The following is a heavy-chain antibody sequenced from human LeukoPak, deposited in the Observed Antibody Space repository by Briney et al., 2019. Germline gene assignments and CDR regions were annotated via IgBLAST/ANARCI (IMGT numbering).Heavy chain of an antibody. Sequence: PGGSLRLSCVTSGFTFTNHWMSWVRQAPGKGLEWVANIREDGGHTNYVDSVKGRFTISRDNAKNSLYLQMNSLRAEDTAVYYCASYSSSWYYYYYYMDVWGKGTTVTISS. CDR3: ASYSSSWYYYYYYMDV. D-gene: IGHD6-13*01. CDR2: IREDGGHT. V-gene: IGHV3-7*01. J-gene: IGHJ6*03. CDR1: GFTFTNHW.